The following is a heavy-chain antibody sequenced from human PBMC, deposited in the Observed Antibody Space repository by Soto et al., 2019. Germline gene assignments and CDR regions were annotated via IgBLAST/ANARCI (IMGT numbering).Heavy chain of an antibody. CDR2: IKSETDGGTT. V-gene: IGHV3-15*07. CDR3: TTGMAVAEFDY. CDR1: SVSNAW. Sequence: SVSNAWMNWVRQAPGKGLEWVGRIKSETDGGTTDYAAPVKGRFTISRDDSKNTLYLQMNSLKTEDTAVYYCTTGMAVAEFDYWGQGTLVTVSS. D-gene: IGHD6-19*01. J-gene: IGHJ4*02.